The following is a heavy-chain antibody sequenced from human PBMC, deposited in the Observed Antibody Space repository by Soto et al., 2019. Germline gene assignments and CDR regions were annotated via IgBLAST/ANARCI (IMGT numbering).Heavy chain of an antibody. D-gene: IGHD3-22*01. CDR3: ARASYYANSGYWRYDFDD. CDR1: GGTFSSYA. J-gene: IGHJ4*02. Sequence: QVLLVQSGAEVKKPGSSVKVSCKASGGTFSSYAISWVRQAPGQGLEWMGGIIPIFGTANYAQKFQGIVTITADESTSTAYMELSSLRSEDTAVYYCARASYYANSGYWRYDFDDWGQGTLVTVSS. CDR2: IIPIFGTA. V-gene: IGHV1-69*12.